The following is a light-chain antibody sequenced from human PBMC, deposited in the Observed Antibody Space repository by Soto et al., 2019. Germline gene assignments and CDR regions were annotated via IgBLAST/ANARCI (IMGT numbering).Light chain of an antibody. CDR2: GAS. CDR1: QRISSNY. J-gene: IGKJ4*01. V-gene: IGKV3-20*01. Sequence: ETVLTQSPGTLSLSPRERATLSCRASQRISSNYLAWYQQKPGQAPRLLIYGASNRATGIPDRFSGSGSGTDFTLTITRLEPEDFAVYYCQQDGSALLTFGGGTKV. CDR3: QQDGSALLT.